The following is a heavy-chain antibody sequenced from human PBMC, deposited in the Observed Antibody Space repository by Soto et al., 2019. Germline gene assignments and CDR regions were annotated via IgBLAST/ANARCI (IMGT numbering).Heavy chain of an antibody. CDR2: ISYDGSNK. CDR1: GFTFSSYA. Sequence: QVQLVESGGGVVQPGRSLRLSCAASGFTFSSYAMHWVRQAPGKGLEWVAVISYDGSNKYYADSVKGRFTISRDNSKNTLYLQINSLRAEDTAVYYCARDGFVVVTALYYFDYWGQGTLVTVSS. J-gene: IGHJ4*02. V-gene: IGHV3-30-3*01. CDR3: ARDGFVVVTALYYFDY. D-gene: IGHD2-21*02.